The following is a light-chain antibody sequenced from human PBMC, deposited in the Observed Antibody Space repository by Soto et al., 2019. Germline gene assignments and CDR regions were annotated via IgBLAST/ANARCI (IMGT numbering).Light chain of an antibody. CDR1: QSVSSNY. J-gene: IGKJ4*01. Sequence: ILLTQSPDALSLSPGERATLSCRATQSVSSNYLAWYQQKAGQAPRLLIYGASSRATGIPDRISGSGSGTDFTLTINRLEPEDSAVYNCQQYGSSAAFGGGTKVDIK. CDR3: QQYGSSAA. CDR2: GAS. V-gene: IGKV3-20*01.